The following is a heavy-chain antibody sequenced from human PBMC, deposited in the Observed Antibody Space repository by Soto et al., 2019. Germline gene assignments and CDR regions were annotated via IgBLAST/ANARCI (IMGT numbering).Heavy chain of an antibody. V-gene: IGHV3-64*01. CDR3: ARCTVDCSSYYIDY. J-gene: IGHJ4*02. CDR1: GFTFSTYS. D-gene: IGHD2-21*01. Sequence: GGSLRLSCAASGFTFSTYSFHWVRQAPGKGLEYVAAISYNGGATLYANSVKGRFTISRDNSKSTLYLQMGSLRAEDMAVYYCARCTVDCSSYYIDYWGPGTLVTVSS. CDR2: ISYNGGAT.